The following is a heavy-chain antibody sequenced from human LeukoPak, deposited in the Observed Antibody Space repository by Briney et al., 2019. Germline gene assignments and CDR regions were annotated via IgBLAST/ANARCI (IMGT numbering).Heavy chain of an antibody. J-gene: IGHJ6*03. CDR3: ATQWSVGGPTWNYMDV. CDR2: ISDGGDTT. Sequence: GGSLRLSCAASGFTFSNYAMTWVRQAPGKGLEWVSAISDGGDTTHYADSVKGRFTISRDNSKNMLYLQMDSLRAEDTAVYYCATQWSVGGPTWNYMDVWGKGTTVTVSS. CDR1: GFTFSNYA. V-gene: IGHV3-23*01. D-gene: IGHD2-15*01.